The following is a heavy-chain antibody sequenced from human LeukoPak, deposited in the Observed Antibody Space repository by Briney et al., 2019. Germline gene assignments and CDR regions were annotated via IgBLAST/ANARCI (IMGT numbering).Heavy chain of an antibody. D-gene: IGHD1-14*01. J-gene: IGHJ4*02. CDR2: ISGSGADT. CDR3: AGRVSGVDLAPLDY. V-gene: IGHV3-23*01. Sequence: GGSLRLSCAASGFTFSSNAMSWVRQAPGKGLECVSSISGSGADTYYADSVTGRFTISRDISKKTLYLQMNSLRAEDTAVYYCAGRVSGVDLAPLDYWGQGTLVTVSS. CDR1: GFTFSSNA.